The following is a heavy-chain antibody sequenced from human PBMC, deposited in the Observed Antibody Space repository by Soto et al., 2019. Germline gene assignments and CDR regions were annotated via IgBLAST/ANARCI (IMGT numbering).Heavy chain of an antibody. J-gene: IGHJ4*02. CDR2: ISYDGSNK. D-gene: IGHD3-3*01. CDR3: AKSHYDFWSGDY. V-gene: IGHV3-30*18. CDR1: GFTFSSYG. Sequence: GGPLRLSCAASGFTFSSYGMHWVRQAPGKGLEWVAVISYDGSNKYYADSAKGRFTISRDNSKNTLYLQMNSLRAEDTAVYYCAKSHYDFWSGDYWGQGTLVTVSS.